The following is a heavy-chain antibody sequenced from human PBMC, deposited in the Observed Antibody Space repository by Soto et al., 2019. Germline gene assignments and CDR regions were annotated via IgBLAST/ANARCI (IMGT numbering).Heavy chain of an antibody. CDR3: ARLPGYSSDSYSPYHYYYMDV. V-gene: IGHV1-69*02. J-gene: IGHJ6*03. CDR2: IIPILDMA. Sequence: QVQLVQSGAEVKKPGSSVTVSCKASGGTLSSNTITWVRQAPGHGLEWMGRIIPILDMANYSQKFQGRVTITADKSTNTAFMQLSSLTSEDTATYFCARLPGYSSDSYSPYHYYYMDVWGKGTPVTVSS. D-gene: IGHD6-19*01. CDR1: GGTLSSNT.